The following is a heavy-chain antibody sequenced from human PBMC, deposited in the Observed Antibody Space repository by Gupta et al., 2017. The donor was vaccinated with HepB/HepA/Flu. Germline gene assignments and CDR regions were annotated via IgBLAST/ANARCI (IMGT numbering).Heavy chain of an antibody. CDR3: ASQRGGYFDD. D-gene: IGHD3-10*01. J-gene: IGHJ4*02. Sequence: TNYNPSLKSRVTISVDTSKNQLSLKVTSVTAADSATYYCASQRGGYFDDWGQGTLVTVSS. CDR2: T. V-gene: IGHV4-59*08.